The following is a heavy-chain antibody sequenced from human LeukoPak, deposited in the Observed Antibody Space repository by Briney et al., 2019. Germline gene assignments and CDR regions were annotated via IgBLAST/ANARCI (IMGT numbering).Heavy chain of an antibody. CDR3: ARAYSSAWYWNWFDP. D-gene: IGHD6-19*01. Sequence: SETLSLTCTVSGGSIGTYYWSWIRQPPGKGLEWIGYIYYNGYTDYNPSLKSRVTISVHTSKNQFSLKLSSVTAADTAVYYCARAYSSAWYWNWFDPWGQGTLVTVSS. CDR1: GGSIGTYY. V-gene: IGHV4-59*08. CDR2: IYYNGYT. J-gene: IGHJ5*02.